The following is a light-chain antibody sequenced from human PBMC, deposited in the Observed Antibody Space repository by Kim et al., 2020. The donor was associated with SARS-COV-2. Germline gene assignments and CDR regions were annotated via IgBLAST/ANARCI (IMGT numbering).Light chain of an antibody. V-gene: IGKV1-12*01. CDR1: QGIGTL. J-gene: IGKJ5*01. CDR3: QQAKSPIT. CDR2: AAA. Sequence: WAAMGARIAITCQASQGIGTLFAWYQQKPGKAPKLLIYAAATLQSDVPSRFSVSGSGTEFTLTNTSLQPEDCATYYCQQAKSPITFGQRTRLEIK.